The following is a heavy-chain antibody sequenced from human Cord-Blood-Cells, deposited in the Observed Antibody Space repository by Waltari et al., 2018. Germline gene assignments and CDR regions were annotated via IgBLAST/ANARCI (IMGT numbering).Heavy chain of an antibody. Sequence: QVQLVQSGAEVKKPGASVKVSCKASGYTFTGYYMPWVRQAPGQGLEWMGWINPNSGGTNYAQKFQGRVTMTRDTSISTAYMELSRLRSDDTAVYYCARDPSITGTTDAFDIWGQGTMVTVSS. CDR3: ARDPSITGTTDAFDI. D-gene: IGHD1-7*01. CDR1: GYTFTGYY. J-gene: IGHJ3*02. V-gene: IGHV1-2*02. CDR2: INPNSGGT.